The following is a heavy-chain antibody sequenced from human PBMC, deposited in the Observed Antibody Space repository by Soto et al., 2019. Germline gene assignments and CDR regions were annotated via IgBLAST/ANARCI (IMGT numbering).Heavy chain of an antibody. V-gene: IGHV5-10-1*01. CDR2: IDPSDSYT. D-gene: IGHD3-10*01. CDR3: ARRVTMVRGVITLLDY. CDR1: GYSFTSYS. J-gene: IGHJ4*02. Sequence: GESLKISCKVSGYSFTSYSISLVRQMPGKGLEWMGRIDPSDSYTNYSPSFQGHVTVSADKSISTAYLPWSSLKASDTAMYFCARRVTMVRGVITLLDYWGQGTLVTVSS.